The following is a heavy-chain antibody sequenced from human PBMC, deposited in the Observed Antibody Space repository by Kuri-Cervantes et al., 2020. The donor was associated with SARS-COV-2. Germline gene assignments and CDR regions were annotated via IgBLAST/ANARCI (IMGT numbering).Heavy chain of an antibody. CDR1: GFTFSSYW. Sequence: GESLKISCAASGFTFSSYWMSWVRQAPGKGLEWVANIKQDGSEKYYVDSVKGRFTISRDNAKNSLYLQMNSLRAEDTAVYYCATGVRGYSYGPGYWGQGTLVTVSS. J-gene: IGHJ4*02. V-gene: IGHV3-7*05. CDR2: IKQDGSEK. CDR3: ATGVRGYSYGPGY. D-gene: IGHD5-18*01.